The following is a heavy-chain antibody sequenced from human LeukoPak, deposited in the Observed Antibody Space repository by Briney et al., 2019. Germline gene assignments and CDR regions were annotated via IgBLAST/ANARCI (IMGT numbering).Heavy chain of an antibody. V-gene: IGHV1-2*02. Sequence: ASVKVSCKASGYTFAGYYMHWVRQAPGQGLEWMGWINPNSGGTNYAQKFQGRVTMTRDTSISTAYMELSRLRSDDTAVYYCARALSGYDYNWFDPWGQGTLVTVSS. CDR3: ARALSGYDYNWFDP. J-gene: IGHJ5*02. CDR2: INPNSGGT. D-gene: IGHD5-12*01. CDR1: GYTFAGYY.